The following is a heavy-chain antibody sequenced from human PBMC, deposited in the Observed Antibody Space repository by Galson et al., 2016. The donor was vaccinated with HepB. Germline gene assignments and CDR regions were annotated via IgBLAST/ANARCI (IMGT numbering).Heavy chain of an antibody. J-gene: IGHJ6*02. D-gene: IGHD5-12*01. CDR3: ARLNDYMDYRNYYGMDV. Sequence: SLRLSCAASGFNFSIYSMHWVRHPPGTGLEWLSYISFDSGTMYYADSVKGRFTISRDNGKNLLYLQMNSLRDADTAVYFCARLNDYMDYRNYYGMDVWGQGTTVTVSS. CDR2: ISFDSGTM. V-gene: IGHV3-48*02. CDR1: GFNFSIYS.